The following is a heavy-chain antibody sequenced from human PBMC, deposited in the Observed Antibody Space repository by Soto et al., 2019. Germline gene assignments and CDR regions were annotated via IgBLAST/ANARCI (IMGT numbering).Heavy chain of an antibody. D-gene: IGHD3-22*01. V-gene: IGHV3-33*01. CDR3: ARDQRLDAFDI. CDR1: GFTFSSYG. Sequence: GGSLRLSCAASGFTFSSYGMHWVRQAPGKGLEWVAVIWYDGSNKYYADSVKGRFTISRDNSKNTLYLQMNSLRAEDTAVYYCARDQRLDAFDIWGQGTMVTVSS. J-gene: IGHJ3*02. CDR2: IWYDGSNK.